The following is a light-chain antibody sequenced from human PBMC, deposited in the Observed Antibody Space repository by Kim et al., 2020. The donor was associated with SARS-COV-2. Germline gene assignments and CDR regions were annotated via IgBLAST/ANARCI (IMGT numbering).Light chain of an antibody. CDR3: QQSYSTPRT. Sequence: ASVRDRVTITCRASQNISIYLNWYQQKPGKAPKLLIYGASSLQSGVPSSFSGSGSGTDFTLTISSLQPEDFATYYCQQSYSTPRTFGQGTKVDIK. CDR2: GAS. V-gene: IGKV1-39*01. J-gene: IGKJ1*01. CDR1: QNISIY.